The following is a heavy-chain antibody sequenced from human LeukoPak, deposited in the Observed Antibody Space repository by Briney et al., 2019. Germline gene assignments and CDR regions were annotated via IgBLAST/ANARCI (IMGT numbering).Heavy chain of an antibody. J-gene: IGHJ4*02. D-gene: IGHD6-19*01. V-gene: IGHV3-7*05. CDR3: ARIPKGSGWTFDY. CDR1: GFTFGSYW. Sequence: GGSLRLSCAASGFTFGSYWMSWVRQAPGEGLEWVVNIKQDGREKYHVDSVKGRFTISRDNAKTSLYLQMNSLRAEGTAVCYCARIPKGSGWTFDYWGEGTLVTVSS. CDR2: IKQDGREK.